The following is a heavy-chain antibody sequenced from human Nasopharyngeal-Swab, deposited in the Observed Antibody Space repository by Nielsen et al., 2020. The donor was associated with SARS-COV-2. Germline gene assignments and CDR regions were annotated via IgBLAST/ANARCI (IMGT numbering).Heavy chain of an antibody. CDR1: VSGGTVSGGSISSYY. D-gene: IGHD1-26*01. J-gene: IGHJ4*02. Sequence: SETLSLTCTVSGGTVSGGSISSYYWSRIRQPPGKGLEWIGYIYYSGSTNYNPSLKSRVTISVDTSKNQLSLKLSSVTAADTAVYYCASSGSYLGADYWGQGTLVTVSS. CDR2: IYYSGST. CDR3: ASSGSYLGADY. V-gene: IGHV4-59*08.